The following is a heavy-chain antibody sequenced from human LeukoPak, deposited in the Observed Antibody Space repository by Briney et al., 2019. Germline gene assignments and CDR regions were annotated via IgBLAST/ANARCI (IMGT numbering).Heavy chain of an antibody. CDR2: ISYDGSNK. CDR3: ARDSGTYYYDSSGYDY. V-gene: IGHV3-30*04. J-gene: IGHJ4*02. D-gene: IGHD3-22*01. CDR1: GFTFSSYA. Sequence: GGSLRLSCAASGFTFSSYAMHWVRQAPGKGLEWVAVISYDGSNKYYADSVKGRFTIPRDNSKNTLYLQMNSLRAEDTAVYYCARDSGTYYYDSSGYDYWGQGTLVTVSS.